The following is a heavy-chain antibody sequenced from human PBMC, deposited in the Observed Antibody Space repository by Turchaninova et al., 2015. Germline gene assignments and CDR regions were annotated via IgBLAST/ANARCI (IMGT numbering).Heavy chain of an antibody. D-gene: IGHD3-9*01. CDR3: ARTGYYDILTGYYYYFDY. Sequence: QVQLVQSGAEVKKPGSSVKVSCKASGGTVSTYGISWVRPAPGQGLGWMGGIIPIVRTAKYAQKCQGGVTITAAESTTTAYMGLSSLGSEETAVYYWARTGYYDILTGYYYYFDYWGQGTLVTVSS. J-gene: IGHJ4*02. CDR2: IIPIVRTA. CDR1: GGTVSTYG. V-gene: IGHV1-69*01.